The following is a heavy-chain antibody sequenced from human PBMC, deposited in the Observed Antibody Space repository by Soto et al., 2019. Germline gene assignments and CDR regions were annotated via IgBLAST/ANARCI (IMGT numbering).Heavy chain of an antibody. D-gene: IGHD3-22*01. Sequence: ASVKVSCKVSGYTLTELSMHWVRQAPGKGLEWMGGFDPEDGETIYAQKFQGRVTMTEDTSTDTAYMELSSLRSEDTAVYYCATTPIDSSGYYSFDYWGQGTLVTVSS. CDR2: FDPEDGET. V-gene: IGHV1-24*01. J-gene: IGHJ4*02. CDR3: ATTPIDSSGYYSFDY. CDR1: GYTLTELS.